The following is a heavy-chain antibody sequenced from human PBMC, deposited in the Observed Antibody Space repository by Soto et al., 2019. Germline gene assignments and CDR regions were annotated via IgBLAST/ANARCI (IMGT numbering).Heavy chain of an antibody. D-gene: IGHD3-3*01. Sequence: GESLKISCKGSGYSFTSYWISWVRQMPGKGLEWMGRIDPSDSYTNYSPSFQGHVTISADKSISTAYLQWSSLKASDTAMYYCARYPMYDFWSGHRTLFDYWGQGTLVTVSS. CDR2: IDPSDSYT. J-gene: IGHJ4*02. CDR3: ARYPMYDFWSGHRTLFDY. CDR1: GYSFTSYW. V-gene: IGHV5-10-1*01.